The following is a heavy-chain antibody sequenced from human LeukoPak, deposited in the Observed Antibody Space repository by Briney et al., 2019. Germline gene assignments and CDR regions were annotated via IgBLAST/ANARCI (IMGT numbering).Heavy chain of an antibody. CDR1: GFTFSSYS. Sequence: GGSLRLSCAASGFTFSSYSMNWVRQAPGKGLEWVSSISSSSSYICYADSVKGRFTISRDNAKNSLYLQMNSLRAEDTAVYYCARDRDILTDYYYYYGMDVWGQGTTVTVSS. J-gene: IGHJ6*02. V-gene: IGHV3-21*01. CDR3: ARDRDILTDYYYYYGMDV. D-gene: IGHD3-9*01. CDR2: ISSSSSYI.